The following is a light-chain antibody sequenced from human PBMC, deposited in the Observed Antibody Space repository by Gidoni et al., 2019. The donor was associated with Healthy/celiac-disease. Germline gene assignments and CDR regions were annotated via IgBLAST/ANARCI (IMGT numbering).Light chain of an antibody. CDR2: DAS. V-gene: IGKV3-11*01. J-gene: IGKJ4*01. CDR1: QSVSSY. CDR3: QQRSNWPLT. Sequence: IVSTQSPATLSLSPEERATLSYTASQSVSSYLAWYQQKPGQAPRLLIYDASNRATGIPARFSGSGSGTDFTLTISRLEPEDFAVYYCQQRSNWPLTFGGGTKVEIK.